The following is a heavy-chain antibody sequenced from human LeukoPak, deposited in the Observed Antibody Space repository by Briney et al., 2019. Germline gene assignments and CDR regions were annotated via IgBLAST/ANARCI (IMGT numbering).Heavy chain of an antibody. CDR3: AKGAGSSPDYGDSSCAF. V-gene: IGHV3-23*01. Sequence: GGSLRLSCAASGFTFSSYAKSWVRQAPGKGLEWVSAISGSGGSTYYADSVKGRFTISRDNSRNTLYLQMNSLTAEDTAIYYCAKGAGSSPDYGDSSCAFWGQGTLVTVSS. J-gene: IGHJ4*02. CDR2: ISGSGGST. D-gene: IGHD4-17*01. CDR1: GFTFSSYA.